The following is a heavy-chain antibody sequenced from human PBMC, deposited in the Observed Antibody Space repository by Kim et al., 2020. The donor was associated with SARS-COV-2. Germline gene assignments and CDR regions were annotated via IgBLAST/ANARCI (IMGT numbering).Heavy chain of an antibody. CDR3: AREEVVTYYFDY. Sequence: NYAQKFQGRVTITADESTSTAYMELSRLRAEDTAVYYCAREEVVTYYFDYWGQGTLVTVSS. V-gene: IGHV1-69*01. D-gene: IGHD2-21*02. J-gene: IGHJ4*02.